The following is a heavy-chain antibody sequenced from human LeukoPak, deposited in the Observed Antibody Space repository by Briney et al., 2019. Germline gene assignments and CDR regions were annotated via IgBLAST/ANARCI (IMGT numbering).Heavy chain of an antibody. CDR3: ARDNPPRGWYGGGYYFDY. D-gene: IGHD6-19*01. Sequence: ASVKVSCKASGYTFTSYCMHWVRQAPGQGLEWMGIINPSGGSTSYAQKFQGRVTMTRDMSTSTVYMELSSLRAEDTAVYYCARDNPPRGWYGGGYYFDYWGQGTLVTVSS. V-gene: IGHV1-46*01. J-gene: IGHJ4*02. CDR2: INPSGGST. CDR1: GYTFTSYC.